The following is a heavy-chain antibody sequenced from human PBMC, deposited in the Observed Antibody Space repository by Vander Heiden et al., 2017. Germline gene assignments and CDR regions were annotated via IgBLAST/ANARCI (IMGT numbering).Heavy chain of an antibody. CDR2: ISSSSSYT. Sequence: QVQLVESGGGWVKHGGSLRLSCAASGFTFSDYYMSWIRQAPGKGLEWVSYISSSSSYTNYAASVKGRFTISRDNAKNSLYLQMNSLRAEDTAVYYCARELDYYDSSGYLTFDAFDIWGQGTMVTVSS. D-gene: IGHD3-22*01. J-gene: IGHJ3*02. V-gene: IGHV3-11*06. CDR3: ARELDYYDSSGYLTFDAFDI. CDR1: GFTFSDYY.